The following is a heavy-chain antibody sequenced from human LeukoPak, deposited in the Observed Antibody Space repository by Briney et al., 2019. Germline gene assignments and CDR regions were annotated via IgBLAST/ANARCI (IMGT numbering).Heavy chain of an antibody. Sequence: GGSLRLSCATSGFTFSTSVMNWVRQAPGKGLEWVSTINYSGGSTYYADSVKGRFTISRDNSKNTLYLQMNSLRAEDTAVYYCAKESTYYFDDWGQGTLVTVSS. V-gene: IGHV3-23*01. CDR3: AKESTYYFDD. J-gene: IGHJ4*02. CDR2: INYSGGST. CDR1: GFTFSTSV.